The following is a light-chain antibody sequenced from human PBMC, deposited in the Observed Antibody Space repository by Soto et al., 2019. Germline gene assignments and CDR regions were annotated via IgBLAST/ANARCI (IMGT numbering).Light chain of an antibody. CDR3: AAWDDSLNAVV. J-gene: IGLJ2*01. V-gene: IGLV1-44*01. Sequence: QSVLTQPPSASGAPGQRVTISCSGSSSNIGSNTVNWYQQLPGTAPKLFIYSNNQRPSGVPDRCSGSKSGTSASLAISRLQSEDEADYYCAAWDDSLNAVVFGGGTKVTVL. CDR1: SSNIGSNT. CDR2: SNN.